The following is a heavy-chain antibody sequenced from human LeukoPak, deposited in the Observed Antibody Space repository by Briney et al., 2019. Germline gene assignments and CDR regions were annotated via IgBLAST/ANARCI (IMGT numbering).Heavy chain of an antibody. CDR1: GVSIRGYF. CDR2: IYNNGST. Sequence: PSETLSLTCTVSGVSIRGYFWSWIRQPAGKGLEWVGRIYNNGSTDCDSSLKSRVSMSVDTSRNQFSLKLTSVTAADTAVYYCARDRWGTTVAFYYDYWGQGAQVTVSS. J-gene: IGHJ4*02. V-gene: IGHV4-4*07. CDR3: ARDRWGTTVAFYYDY. D-gene: IGHD1-1*01.